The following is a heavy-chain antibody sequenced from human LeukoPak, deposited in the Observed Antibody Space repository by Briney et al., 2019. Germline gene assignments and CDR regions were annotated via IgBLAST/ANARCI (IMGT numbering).Heavy chain of an antibody. D-gene: IGHD6-6*01. V-gene: IGHV3-33*08. Sequence: GGSLRLSCAASGFTFSDYYVSWLRQAPVKGLEWVAIIWFDGNNRYYGDSVKGRFTISRDNSKNTLDLQMDSLRVEDTAVYYCARDRVSSSSGPADYYYGVDVWGQGTTVTVSS. J-gene: IGHJ6*02. CDR3: ARDRVSSSSGPADYYYGVDV. CDR2: IWFDGNNR. CDR1: GFTFSDYY.